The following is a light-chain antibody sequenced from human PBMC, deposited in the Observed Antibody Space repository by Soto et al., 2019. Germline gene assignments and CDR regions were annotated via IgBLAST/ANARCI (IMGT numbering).Light chain of an antibody. J-gene: IGKJ1*01. V-gene: IGKV1-39*01. CDR1: QSVGSY. CDR3: QQSYNTPWT. Sequence: DIQMTQSPASLSPSGGDRVTITCRAGQSVGSYLNGYQQKPGKAPKLLIYAASSLQSGVPSRISGRGSGTVFTLTISSLLPEDCATYYCQQSYNTPWTFGQGTKVDIK. CDR2: AAS.